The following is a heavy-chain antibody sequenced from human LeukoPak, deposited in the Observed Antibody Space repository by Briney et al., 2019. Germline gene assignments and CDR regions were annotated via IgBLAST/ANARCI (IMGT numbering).Heavy chain of an antibody. Sequence: SQTLSLTCTVSGGSISSGSYYWSWIRQPAGKGLEWIGRIYTSGSTNYNPSLKSRVTISVDTSKNQFSLKLSSVTAADTAVYYCAREVEWELLPYAFDIWGQGTMVTVSS. CDR2: IYTSGST. D-gene: IGHD1-26*01. J-gene: IGHJ3*02. CDR3: AREVEWELLPYAFDI. CDR1: GGSISSGSYY. V-gene: IGHV4-61*02.